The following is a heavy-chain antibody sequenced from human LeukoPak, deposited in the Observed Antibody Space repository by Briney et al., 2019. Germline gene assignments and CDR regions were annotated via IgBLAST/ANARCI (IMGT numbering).Heavy chain of an antibody. CDR3: ARVRWLLQLYYFDY. Sequence: SETLSLTCAVYGGSFSGYSWSWIRQPPGKGLEWIGYIYYSGSTYYNPSLKSRVTISVDTSKNQFSLKLSSVTAADTAVYYCARVRWLLQLYYFDYWGQGTLVTVSS. CDR1: GGSFSGYS. CDR2: IYYSGST. D-gene: IGHD3-22*01. V-gene: IGHV4-30-4*07. J-gene: IGHJ4*02.